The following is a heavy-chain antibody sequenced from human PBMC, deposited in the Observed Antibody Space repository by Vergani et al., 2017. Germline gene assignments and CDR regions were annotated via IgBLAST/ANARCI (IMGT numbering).Heavy chain of an antibody. V-gene: IGHV5-51*01. CDR2: IYPADSDT. Sequence: EGERVQSGPEMRKPGESLKISCKGSEYSFGNYWIGWVRQMPGKGLEWMGIIYPADSDTRYSPSFQGQVTISADKSISTAFLQWDSLKASDTALYYCARHTTYTDSWGQGTLVTVSS. CDR1: EYSFGNYW. D-gene: IGHD1-1*01. CDR3: ARHTTYTDS. J-gene: IGHJ4*02.